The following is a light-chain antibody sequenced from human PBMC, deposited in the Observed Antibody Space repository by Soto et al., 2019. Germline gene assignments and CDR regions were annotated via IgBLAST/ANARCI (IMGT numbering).Light chain of an antibody. CDR2: DVS. CDR1: SSDVGGYNY. Sequence: QSALTQPASVSGSPGQSITISCTGTSSDVGGYNYVSWYQQHPGKAPKLMIYDVSNRPSGVSNRFSGSKSGNTASLTISGLQAEDEADYYCSSYTSSSTPLFGGLTKLTVL. J-gene: IGLJ2*01. CDR3: SSYTSSSTPL. V-gene: IGLV2-14*01.